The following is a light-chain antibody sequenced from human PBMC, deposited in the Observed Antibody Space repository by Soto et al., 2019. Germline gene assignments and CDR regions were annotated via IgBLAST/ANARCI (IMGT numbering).Light chain of an antibody. CDR2: DVI. V-gene: IGLV2-11*01. CDR3: SSYAGSHTYEV. J-gene: IGLJ3*02. CDR1: SSDVGAYDF. Sequence: QSALTQPRSVSGSLGQSVTISCTGTSSDVGAYDFVSWYQQNPGKAPRLIIFDVIKRPSGVPDRFSGSKSGNTASLTISGFQSEDEADYHCSSYAGSHTYEVFGGGTKVTVL.